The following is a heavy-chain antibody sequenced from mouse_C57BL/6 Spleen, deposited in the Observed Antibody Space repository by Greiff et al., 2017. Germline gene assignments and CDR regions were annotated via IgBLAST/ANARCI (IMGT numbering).Heavy chain of an antibody. D-gene: IGHD1-1*01. V-gene: IGHV1-64*01. CDR1: GYTFTSYW. CDR2: IHPNSGST. CDR3: ARVITTVVDEVYYAMDY. J-gene: IGHJ4*01. Sequence: QVQLQQPGAELVKPGASVKLSCKASGYTFTSYWMHWVKQRPGQGLEWLGMIHPNSGSTNYNAKFKSKATLTVDTSSSTAYMQLSSLTSEDSAVYYCARVITTVVDEVYYAMDYWGQGTSVTVSS.